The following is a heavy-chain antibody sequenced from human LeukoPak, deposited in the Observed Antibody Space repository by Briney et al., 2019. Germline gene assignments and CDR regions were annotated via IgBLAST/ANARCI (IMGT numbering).Heavy chain of an antibody. J-gene: IGHJ4*02. CDR1: GFTFSSYA. CDR2: ISYDGSNK. V-gene: IGHV3-30*04. Sequence: SGGSLRLSCAASGFTFSSYAMHWVRQAPGKGLEWVAVISYDGSNKYYADSVKGRFTISRDNSKNTLYLQMNSLRAEDTAVYYCAREDYDYVWGSYRPPDYWGQGTLVTVSS. D-gene: IGHD3-16*02. CDR3: AREDYDYVWGSYRPPDY.